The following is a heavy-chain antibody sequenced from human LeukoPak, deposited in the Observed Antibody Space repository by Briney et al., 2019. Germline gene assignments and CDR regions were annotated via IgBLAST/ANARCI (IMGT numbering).Heavy chain of an antibody. J-gene: IGHJ5*02. CDR1: GFTFRSYA. D-gene: IGHD1-26*01. CDR2: ISGSGGST. V-gene: IGHV3-23*01. CDR3: AKDSAGSYYNWFDP. Sequence: GGSLRLSCAASGFTFRSYAMSWVRQAPGKGLEWVSAISGSGGSTYYADSVKGRFTISRDNSKNTLYLQMNSLRAEDTAVYYCAKDSAGSYYNWFDPWGQGTLVTVSS.